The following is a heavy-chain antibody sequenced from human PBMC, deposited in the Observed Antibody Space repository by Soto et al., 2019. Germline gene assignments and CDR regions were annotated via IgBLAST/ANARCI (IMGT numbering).Heavy chain of an antibody. D-gene: IGHD1-26*01. CDR3: AAPSGTTGYYYYGMDV. CDR2: IVVGSGNT. Sequence: SVKVSCKASGFTFTSSAVQWVRQARGQRLEWIGWIVVGSGNTNYAQKFQERVTITRDMSTSTAYMELSSLRSEDTAVYYCAAPSGTTGYYYYGMDVWGQGTTVTVS. J-gene: IGHJ6*02. V-gene: IGHV1-58*01. CDR1: GFTFTSSA.